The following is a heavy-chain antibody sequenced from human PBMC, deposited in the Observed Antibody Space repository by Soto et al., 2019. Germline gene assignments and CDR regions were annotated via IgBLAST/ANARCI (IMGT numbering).Heavy chain of an antibody. Sequence: GGSLRLSCAASGFTFSNAWMNWVRQAPGKGLEWVGRIKSKTDGGTTDYAAPVKGRFTISRDDSKNTLYLQMNSLRAEDTAVYYCARVYRWFGELLFNYYYYYMDVWGKGTTVTVSS. CDR2: IKSKTDGGTT. CDR1: GFTFSNAW. J-gene: IGHJ6*03. CDR3: ARVYRWFGELLFNYYYYYMDV. D-gene: IGHD3-10*01. V-gene: IGHV3-15*07.